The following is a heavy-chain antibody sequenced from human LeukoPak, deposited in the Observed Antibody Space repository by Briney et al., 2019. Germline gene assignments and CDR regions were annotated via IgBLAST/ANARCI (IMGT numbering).Heavy chain of an antibody. D-gene: IGHD6-25*01. V-gene: IGHV3-30*02. J-gene: IGHJ4*02. Sequence: RGSLRLSCAASGFSFSNYGMHWVRQAPGKGLGWVAFIRYDASSKYHAESVKGRFTISPDTSRNTQYLQMNSLRAEDTAVYHCEGGSSGTWYYFDYWGQGTLVTVSS. CDR3: EGGSSGTWYYFDY. CDR2: IRYDASSK. CDR1: GFSFSNYG.